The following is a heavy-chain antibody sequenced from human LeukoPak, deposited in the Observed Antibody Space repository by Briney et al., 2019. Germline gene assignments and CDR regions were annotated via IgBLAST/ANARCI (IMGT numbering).Heavy chain of an antibody. V-gene: IGHV3-48*04. Sequence: GGSLRLSCAASGFTFSNYNMNWVRQAPGKGLEWVSYIGPSGVNIYYADSVRGRFTISRDNAKSSVYLQMNSLTAEDTAIYYCATLYGRDYWGQGTPVTVSS. CDR1: GFTFSNYN. CDR2: IGPSGVNI. D-gene: IGHD4-17*01. J-gene: IGHJ4*02. CDR3: ATLYGRDY.